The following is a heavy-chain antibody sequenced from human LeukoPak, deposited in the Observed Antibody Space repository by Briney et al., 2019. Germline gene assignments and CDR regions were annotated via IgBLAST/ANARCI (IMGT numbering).Heavy chain of an antibody. J-gene: IGHJ4*02. CDR2: IYYSGST. D-gene: IGHD3-9*01. Sequence: SETLSLTCTVSGGSISSGGYYWSWIRQHPGKGLEWIGYIYYSGSTYYNPSLKSRATISVDTSKNQFSLKLSSVTAADTAVYYCARDDYDILTGYFGGSDYWGQGTLVTVSS. V-gene: IGHV4-31*03. CDR1: GGSISSGGYY. CDR3: ARDDYDILTGYFGGSDY.